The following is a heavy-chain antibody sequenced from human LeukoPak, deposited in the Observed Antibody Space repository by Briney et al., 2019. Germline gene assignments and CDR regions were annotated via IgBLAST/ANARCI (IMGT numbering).Heavy chain of an antibody. CDR1: GFTFSNYA. CDR3: AKGPLIEVAGTTWDY. CDR2: ARISGDRT. J-gene: IGHJ4*02. V-gene: IGHV3-23*01. Sequence: PGESLTLSCAASGFTFSNYAMSWVRQAPGKGLEWVSTARISGDRTDYADSVKGRFTISRDNSKNTLYLQMNSLRAEDTAVYYCAKGPLIEVAGTTWDYWGQGTLVTVSS. D-gene: IGHD6-19*01.